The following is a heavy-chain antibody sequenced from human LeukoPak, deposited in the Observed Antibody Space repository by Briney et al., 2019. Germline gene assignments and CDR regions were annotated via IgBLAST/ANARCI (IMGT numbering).Heavy chain of an antibody. V-gene: IGHV3-43*02. CDR3: AKGGYYYDSSGHDY. CDR2: ISGDGGRT. Sequence: PGGSLRLSCAASGFTFSNYYMSWVRQAPGKGLEWVSLISGDGGRTYYAEFVEGRFTISRDNSKNSLYLQMNSLRTEDTALYYCAKGGYYYDSSGHDYWGQGTLVTVSS. J-gene: IGHJ4*02. CDR1: GFTFSNYY. D-gene: IGHD3-22*01.